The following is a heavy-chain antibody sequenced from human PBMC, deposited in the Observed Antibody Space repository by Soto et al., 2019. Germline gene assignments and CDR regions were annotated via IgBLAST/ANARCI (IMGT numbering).Heavy chain of an antibody. Sequence: QVQLAESGGGLVEPGGSLRLSCADSGLRVSDNYMTWIRQAPGKGLEWVSYISSSGGYTNYADSVKGRFTIFKDTAKNALSLQMDSLRGEDTAVYVCARSTARRQALRYAFGLDVWGQGTTVTVSS. CDR3: ARSTARRQALRYAFGLDV. D-gene: IGHD1-1*01. V-gene: IGHV3-11*06. CDR1: GLRVSDNY. J-gene: IGHJ6*02. CDR2: ISSSGGYT.